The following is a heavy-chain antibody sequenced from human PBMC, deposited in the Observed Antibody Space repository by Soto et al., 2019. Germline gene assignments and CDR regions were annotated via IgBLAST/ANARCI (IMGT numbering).Heavy chain of an antibody. CDR1: GGSINSYW. J-gene: IGHJ4*02. CDR3: ARDIGSYAYAEGY. D-gene: IGHD2-2*01. Sequence: QVQLQESGPGLVKPSETLSLTCSVSGGSINSYWWSWIRQPAGKGLEWIGRVYSSGTTDYNPSLNSRATMSVETSNNQFSLKLTSVTAADTAVYYCARDIGSYAYAEGYWGQGSQVTVSS. V-gene: IGHV4-4*07. CDR2: VYSSGTT.